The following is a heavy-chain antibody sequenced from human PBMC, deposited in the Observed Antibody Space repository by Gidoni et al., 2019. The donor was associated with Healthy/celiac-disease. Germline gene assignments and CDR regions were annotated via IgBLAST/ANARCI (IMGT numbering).Heavy chain of an antibody. J-gene: IGHJ4*02. D-gene: IGHD6-19*01. CDR1: GGSISSYY. Sequence: QVQLQESGPGLVKPSETLSLTCTVSGGSISSYYWSWIRQPPGKGLEWIGYIYYSGSTNYNPSLKSRVTISVDTSKNQFSLKLSSVTAADTAVYYCARVVLTLEQWLEDWGQGTLVTVSS. CDR3: ARVVLTLEQWLED. CDR2: IYYSGST. V-gene: IGHV4-59*01.